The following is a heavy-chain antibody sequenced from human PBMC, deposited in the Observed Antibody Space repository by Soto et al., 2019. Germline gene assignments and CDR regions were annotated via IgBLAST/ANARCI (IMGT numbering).Heavy chain of an antibody. V-gene: IGHV3-21*01. J-gene: IGHJ4*02. CDR2: ISSSSSYI. D-gene: IGHD3-22*01. Sequence: GGSLRLSCAASGFTFSSYSMNWVRQAPGKGLEWVSSISSSSSYIYYADSVKGRFTISRDNAKNSLYLQMNSLRAEDTAVYCCARDDYDSSGPLDYWGQGTLVTVSS. CDR1: GFTFSSYS. CDR3: ARDDYDSSGPLDY.